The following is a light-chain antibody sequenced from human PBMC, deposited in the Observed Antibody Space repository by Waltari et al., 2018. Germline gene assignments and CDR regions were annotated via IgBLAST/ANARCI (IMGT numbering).Light chain of an antibody. J-gene: IGKJ4*01. CDR3: QQGKTYPLT. CDR1: QGVSSW. V-gene: IGKV1-12*01. CDR2: AAS. Sequence: DTQMTQSPSSVSASVGDRVTITCRASQGVSSWLAWYQHKPGKAPKLLISAASNLQSGVSSRFSGSGSGTEFTLTISSLQPEDSATYFCQQGKTYPLTFGGGTKVEIK.